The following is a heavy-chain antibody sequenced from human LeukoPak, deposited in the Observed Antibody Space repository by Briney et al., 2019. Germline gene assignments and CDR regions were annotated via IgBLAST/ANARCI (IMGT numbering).Heavy chain of an antibody. Sequence: PGGSLRLSCAASGFTFSSYSMNWVRQAPGKGLEWVSSISSSSSYIYYADSMKGRFTISRDNANNSLFLQMNSLRAEDTAVYYCARGGVSVGGNFDYWGQGTLVTVSS. D-gene: IGHD4-23*01. V-gene: IGHV3-21*01. J-gene: IGHJ4*02. CDR2: ISSSSSYI. CDR1: GFTFSSYS. CDR3: ARGGVSVGGNFDY.